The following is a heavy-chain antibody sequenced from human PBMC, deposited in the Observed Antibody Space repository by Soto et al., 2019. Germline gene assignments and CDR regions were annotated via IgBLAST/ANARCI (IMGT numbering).Heavy chain of an antibody. V-gene: IGHV6-1*01. J-gene: IGHJ3*02. CDR3: ARNGLYDYDSSGYYAFDI. D-gene: IGHD3-22*01. Sequence: SQTLSLTCAISGDSVSSNSAAWNWIRQSPSRGLEWLGRTYYRSKWYNDYAVSVKSRITINPDTSKNQFSLQLNSVTPEDTAVYYCARNGLYDYDSSGYYAFDIWGQGTMVTVSS. CDR1: GDSVSSNSAA. CDR2: TYYRSKWYN.